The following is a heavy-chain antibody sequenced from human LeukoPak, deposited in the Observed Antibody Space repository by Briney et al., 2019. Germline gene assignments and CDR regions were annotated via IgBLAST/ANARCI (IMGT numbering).Heavy chain of an antibody. D-gene: IGHD6-13*01. CDR2: INSSGSKT. V-gene: IGHV3-23*01. CDR1: GFTFSSYA. CDR3: AKDRAGGSNFDY. J-gene: IGHJ4*02. Sequence: GGSLRLSCAASGFTFSSYAMSWVRQAPGKGPEWISGINSSGSKTYYADSVKGRFTISRDNSKNTSNLQMNSLRAEDTAVYFCAKDRAGGSNFDYWGQGTMVTVSS.